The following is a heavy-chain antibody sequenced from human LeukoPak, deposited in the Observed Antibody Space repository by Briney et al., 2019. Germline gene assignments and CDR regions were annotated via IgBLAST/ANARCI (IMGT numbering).Heavy chain of an antibody. J-gene: IGHJ4*02. V-gene: IGHV4-39*07. Sequence: SETLSLTCTVSGGSISSSSYYWGWIRQPPGKGLEWIGSIYYSGSTYYNPSLKSRVTISVDTFKNQFSLKLSSVTAADTAVYYCARDYLDSSGYRNDYWGQGTLVTVSS. CDR3: ARDYLDSSGYRNDY. CDR2: IYYSGST. D-gene: IGHD3-22*01. CDR1: GGSISSSSYY.